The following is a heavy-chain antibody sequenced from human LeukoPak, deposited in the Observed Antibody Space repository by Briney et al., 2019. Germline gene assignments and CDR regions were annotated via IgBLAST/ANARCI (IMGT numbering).Heavy chain of an antibody. J-gene: IGHJ3*02. CDR2: IIPIFGTA. Sequence: ASVKVSCKASGYTFTSYGISWVRQAPGQGLEWMGGIIPIFGTANYAQKFQGRVTITADESTSTAYMELSSLRSEDTAVYYCARAEDIVVVPGAVGAFDIWGQGTMVTVSS. CDR3: ARAEDIVVVPGAVGAFDI. CDR1: GYTFTSYG. D-gene: IGHD2-2*01. V-gene: IGHV1-69*13.